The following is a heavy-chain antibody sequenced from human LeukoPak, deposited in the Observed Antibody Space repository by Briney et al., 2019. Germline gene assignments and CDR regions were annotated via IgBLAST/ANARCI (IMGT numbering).Heavy chain of an antibody. D-gene: IGHD1-26*01. Sequence: ASVKVSCKVSGYTFTDYYMHWVQQAPGKGLEWMGLVDPEDGETIYAGKFQGRVTITADTSTDTAYMELSSLRSEDTAVYYCATAWSGSYSKEGRQGDAFDIWGQGTMVTVSS. CDR3: ATAWSGSYSKEGRQGDAFDI. J-gene: IGHJ3*02. V-gene: IGHV1-69-2*01. CDR1: GYTFTDYY. CDR2: VDPEDGET.